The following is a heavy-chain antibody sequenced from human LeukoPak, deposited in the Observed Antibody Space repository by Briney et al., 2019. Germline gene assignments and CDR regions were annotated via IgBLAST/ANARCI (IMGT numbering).Heavy chain of an antibody. V-gene: IGHV3-11*04. J-gene: IGHJ6*03. Sequence: PGGSLRLSCAASGFMFSDEYMSWIRQAPGKGLEWVSYISNSGDFIAYADSVKGRFTISRDNSKNTLYLQMNSLRAEDTAVYYCAEGGMSYQLLYRSMGDYYYYYMDVWGKGTTVTVSS. CDR1: GFMFSDEY. D-gene: IGHD2-2*02. CDR2: ISNSGDFI. CDR3: AEGGMSYQLLYRSMGDYYYYYMDV.